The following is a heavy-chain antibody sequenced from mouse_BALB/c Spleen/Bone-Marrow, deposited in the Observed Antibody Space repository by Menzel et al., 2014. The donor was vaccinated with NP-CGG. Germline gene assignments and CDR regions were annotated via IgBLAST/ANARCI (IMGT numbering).Heavy chain of an antibody. V-gene: IGHV1S81*02. Sequence: VQLQQSGAELVKPGASAKLSCKASGYTFTSYYTYWVKQRPGQGLEWIGEINPSNGGTNFNEEFKSKATLTVDKSSSTAYMQLSSLTSEDSAVYYCTRSGTSWLRRSWYFDVWGAGTTVTVSS. CDR1: GYTFTSYY. CDR2: INPSNGGT. J-gene: IGHJ1*01. D-gene: IGHD2-2*01. CDR3: TRSGTSWLRRSWYFDV.